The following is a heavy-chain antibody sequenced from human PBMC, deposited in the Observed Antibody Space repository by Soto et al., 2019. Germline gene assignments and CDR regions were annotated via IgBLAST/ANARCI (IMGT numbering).Heavy chain of an antibody. J-gene: IGHJ4*02. CDR3: ARTNYYDSSGYPPEYYFDY. D-gene: IGHD3-22*01. CDR2: IIPIFGTA. V-gene: IGHV1-69*13. CDR1: GGPFSSYA. Sequence: SVKVSCKASGGPFSSYAISWVRQAPGQGLEWMGGIIPIFGTANYAQTVQGRVTITADESTSTAYMELSSLRSEDTAVYYCARTNYYDSSGYPPEYYFDYWGQGTLVTVSS.